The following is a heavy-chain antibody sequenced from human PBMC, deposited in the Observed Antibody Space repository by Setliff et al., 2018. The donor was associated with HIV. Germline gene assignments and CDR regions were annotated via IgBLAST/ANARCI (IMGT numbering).Heavy chain of an antibody. J-gene: IGHJ6*02. CDR2: IYYSGIT. V-gene: IGHV4-59*11. CDR3: ARDRTDYNVLTGQNYYYYGTDV. CDR1: GGSISSHY. Sequence: ASETLSLTCTVSGGSISSHYWSWIRQPPGKGLEWIGYIYYSGITNYNPSLKSRVTISVDTSKNQFSLKLSSVTAADTAVYYCARDRTDYNVLTGQNYYYYGTDVWGQGTTVTVSS. D-gene: IGHD3-9*01.